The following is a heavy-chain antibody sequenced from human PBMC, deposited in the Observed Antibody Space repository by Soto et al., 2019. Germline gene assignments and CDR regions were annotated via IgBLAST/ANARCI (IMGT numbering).Heavy chain of an antibody. J-gene: IGHJ6*02. Sequence: SGTLSLTCTVSGGSISSGDYYWSWIRQPPGKGLEWIGYIYYSGSTYYNPSLKSRVTISVDTSKNQFSLKLSSVTAADTAVYYCARDLDYGDPNYYYGMDVWGQGTTVTVSS. CDR3: ARDLDYGDPNYYYGMDV. D-gene: IGHD4-17*01. V-gene: IGHV4-30-4*01. CDR2: IYYSGST. CDR1: GGSISSGDYY.